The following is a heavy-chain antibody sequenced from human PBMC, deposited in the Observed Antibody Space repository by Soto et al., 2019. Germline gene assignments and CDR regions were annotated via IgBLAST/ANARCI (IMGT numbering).Heavy chain of an antibody. J-gene: IGHJ6*02. V-gene: IGHV3-23*01. CDR3: AKEGYRYDFWSGYSQPGDYYYGMDV. Sequence: PGGSLRLSCAASGFTFSSYAMSWVRQAPGKGLEWVSAISGSGGITYYADAVEGRFTISRENSKNTLYLQMNSMRAEDTAVYYCAKEGYRYDFWSGYSQPGDYYYGMDVWGQGTTVTVSS. CDR2: ISGSGGIT. CDR1: GFTFSSYA. D-gene: IGHD3-3*01.